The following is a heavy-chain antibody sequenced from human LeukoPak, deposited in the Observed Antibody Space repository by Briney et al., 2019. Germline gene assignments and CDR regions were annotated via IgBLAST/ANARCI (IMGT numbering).Heavy chain of an antibody. CDR3: ARYCGYSSACYYFDS. CDR1: GGSISSSTYY. Sequence: SETLSLTCTVSGGSISSSTYYWGWIRQPPGKGLEWIGSFYYSGSTHYNPSLNSRVTISVDTSKNQFSLRLSSVTAADTAVYFCARYCGYSSACYYFDSWGQGTLVTASS. CDR2: FYYSGST. J-gene: IGHJ4*02. D-gene: IGHD5-12*01. V-gene: IGHV4-39*01.